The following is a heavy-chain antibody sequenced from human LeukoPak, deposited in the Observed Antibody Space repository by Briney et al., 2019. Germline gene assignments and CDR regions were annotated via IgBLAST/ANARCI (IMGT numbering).Heavy chain of an antibody. D-gene: IGHD3-10*01. Sequence: GGSLRLSCAASGFPFSSYGMHWVRQAPGKGLEWVAVLSYDGSNEYYADSVKGRFTISRDNAKNSLYLQMNSLRDEDTAVYYCASSLRTDYWGQGTLVTVSS. CDR3: ASSLRTDY. CDR2: LSYDGSNE. J-gene: IGHJ4*02. V-gene: IGHV3-30*03. CDR1: GFPFSSYG.